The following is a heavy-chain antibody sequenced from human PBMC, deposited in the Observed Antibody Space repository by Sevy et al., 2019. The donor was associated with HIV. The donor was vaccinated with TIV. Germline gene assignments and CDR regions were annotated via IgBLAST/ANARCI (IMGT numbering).Heavy chain of an antibody. D-gene: IGHD1-26*01. J-gene: IGHJ3*02. CDR2: ISYDGSNK. CDR3: ARDRLSGSYGASGPFDI. CDR1: GFTFNSYA. Sequence: GGSLRLSCAASGFTFNSYAMHWVRQAPGKGLEWVAVISYDGSNKYYADSVKGRFTISRDNSKNTLYLQMNSLRAEDTAVYYCARDRLSGSYGASGPFDIWGQGTMVTVSS. V-gene: IGHV3-30-3*01.